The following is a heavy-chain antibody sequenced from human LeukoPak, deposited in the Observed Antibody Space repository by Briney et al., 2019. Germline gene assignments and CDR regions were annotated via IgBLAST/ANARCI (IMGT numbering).Heavy chain of an antibody. CDR1: GFTFSSYA. D-gene: IGHD1-14*01. Sequence: GGSLRLSCAASGFTFSSYAMSWVRQAPGKGLEWVSAISGSDGSTYYADSVKGRFTISRDNSKNTLYLQMNSLRAEDTAVYYCAKFRAPDDYFDYWGRGTLVTVSS. CDR3: AKFRAPDDYFDY. V-gene: IGHV3-23*01. J-gene: IGHJ4*02. CDR2: ISGSDGST.